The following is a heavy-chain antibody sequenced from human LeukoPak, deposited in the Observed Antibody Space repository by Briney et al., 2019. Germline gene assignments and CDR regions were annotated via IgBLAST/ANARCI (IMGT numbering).Heavy chain of an antibody. CDR1: GFTFSNYW. V-gene: IGHV3-74*01. CDR3: ASPPSRYCSSTTCHGYFQH. Sequence: GGSLRLSCAASGFTFSNYWMHWVRQAPGKGLVWVSRIRHDAGVTTYADSVKGRFAISRDNSKNTLYLQMNSLRAEDTAVYYCASPPSRYCSSTTCHGYFQHWGQGTLVTVSS. D-gene: IGHD2-2*01. J-gene: IGHJ1*01. CDR2: IRHDAGVT.